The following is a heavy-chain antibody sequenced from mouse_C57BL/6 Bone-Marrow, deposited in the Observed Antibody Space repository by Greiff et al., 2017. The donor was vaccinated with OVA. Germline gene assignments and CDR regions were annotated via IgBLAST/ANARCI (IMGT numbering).Heavy chain of an antibody. CDR3: TIITTEGY. CDR1: GFNIKDDY. CDR2: IDPENGDT. V-gene: IGHV14-4*01. J-gene: IGHJ2*01. Sequence: EVQLQQSGAELVRPGASVKLSCTASGFNIKDDYMHWVKQRPEQGLEWIGWIDPENGDTEYASKFQGKATITADTSSNTAYLQLSSLTSEDTAVYYCTIITTEGYWGRGTTLTVSS. D-gene: IGHD1-1*01.